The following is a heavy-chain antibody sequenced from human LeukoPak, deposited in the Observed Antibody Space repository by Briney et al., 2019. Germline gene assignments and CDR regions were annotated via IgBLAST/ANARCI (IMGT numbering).Heavy chain of an antibody. Sequence: SETLSLTCTLSGGSISSYYWSWIRQPRGKGLEWIGYIYYSGSTTYNPSLKSRVTISVDTSKNQFSLKLSSVTAADTAVYYCARDRDSSGWDLFDYWGQGTLVTVSS. D-gene: IGHD6-19*01. CDR2: IYYSGST. V-gene: IGHV4-59*01. CDR3: ARDRDSSGWDLFDY. CDR1: GGSISSYY. J-gene: IGHJ4*02.